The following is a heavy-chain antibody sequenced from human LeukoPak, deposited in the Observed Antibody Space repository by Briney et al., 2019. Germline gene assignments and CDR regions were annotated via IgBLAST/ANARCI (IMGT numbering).Heavy chain of an antibody. CDR3: ARDLSYYYDSSGYSPVDY. D-gene: IGHD3-22*01. CDR1: GYTFTSYA. Sequence: ASVKVSCKASGYTFTSYAISWVRQAPGQGLEWMGWISAYNGNTHYAQKLQGRVTMTTDTSTSTAYMELRSLRSDDTAVYYCARDLSYYYDSSGYSPVDYWGQGTLVTVSS. J-gene: IGHJ4*02. V-gene: IGHV1-18*01. CDR2: ISAYNGNT.